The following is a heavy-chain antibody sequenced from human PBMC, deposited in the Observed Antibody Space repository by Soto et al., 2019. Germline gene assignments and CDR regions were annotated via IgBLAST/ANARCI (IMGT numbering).Heavy chain of an antibody. CDR2: INDGNGNT. CDR1: GYTFTSYA. J-gene: IGHJ4*02. CDR3: ARGGVVSSGYYFDY. V-gene: IGHV1-3*01. Sequence: ASVKVSCKASGYTFTSYAMHWVRQAPGQRLEWMGWINDGNGNTKYSQKFQGRVTITRDTSASTDYMELSSLRSDDTAVYYCARGGVVSSGYYFDYWGQGTLVTVSS. D-gene: IGHD3-22*01.